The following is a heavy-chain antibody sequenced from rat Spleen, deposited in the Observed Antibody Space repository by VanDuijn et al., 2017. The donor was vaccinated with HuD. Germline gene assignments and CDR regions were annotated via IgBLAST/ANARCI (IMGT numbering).Heavy chain of an antibody. CDR3: ARVSFYYYSGGYVMDA. V-gene: IGHV2-13*01. CDR2: IRTGGNT. D-gene: IGHD1-1*01. CDR1: GFSLSNYG. Sequence: QVQLKESGPGLVQPSQTLSLTCTVSGFSLSNYGVIWVRPPPGKGLEWMGVIRTGGNTEYNSLLKSRLSISRDTSKSQVFLKMNSLQTEDTATYYCARVSFYYYSGGYVMDAWGQGASVTVSS. J-gene: IGHJ4*01.